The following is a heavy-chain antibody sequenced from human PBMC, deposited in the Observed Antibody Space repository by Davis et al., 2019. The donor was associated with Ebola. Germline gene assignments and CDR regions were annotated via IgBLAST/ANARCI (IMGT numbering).Heavy chain of an antibody. J-gene: IGHJ6*02. V-gene: IGHV4-59*12. CDR2: IYYSGST. CDR1: GGSISSYY. Sequence: GSLRLSCTVSGGSISSYYWSWIRQPPGKGLEWIGYIYYSGSTNYNPSLKSRVTISVDTSKNQFSLKLSSVTAADTAVYYCARGVELHYYYGMDVWGQGTTVTVSS. CDR3: ARGVELHYYYGMDV. D-gene: IGHD1-7*01.